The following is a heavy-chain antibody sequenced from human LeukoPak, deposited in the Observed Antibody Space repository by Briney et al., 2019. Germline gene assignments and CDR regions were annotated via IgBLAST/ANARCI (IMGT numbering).Heavy chain of an antibody. CDR2: ISWNSGSI. CDR3: AKGPTTVVMGCFDY. Sequence: PGGSLRLSCAASGFTFDDYAMHWVRQAPGKGLEWVSGISWNSGSIGYADSVKGRFTISRDNAKNSLYLQMNSLRAEDTALYYCAKGPTTVVMGCFDYWGQGTLVTVSS. V-gene: IGHV3-9*01. D-gene: IGHD4-23*01. J-gene: IGHJ4*02. CDR1: GFTFDDYA.